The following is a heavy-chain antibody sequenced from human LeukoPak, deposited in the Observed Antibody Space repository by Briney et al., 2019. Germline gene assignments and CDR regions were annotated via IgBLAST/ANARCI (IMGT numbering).Heavy chain of an antibody. CDR3: AKVACSSTSCAFDY. CDR1: GFTFSSYA. J-gene: IGHJ4*02. Sequence: GGSLRLSCGAAGFTFSSYAMSWVRQAPGKGLERVSAISGSGGSTYYADSVKGRYTISRDNSKNTLYLQMNSLRAEDTAVYYCAKVACSSTSCAFDYWGQGTLVTVSS. V-gene: IGHV3-23*01. CDR2: ISGSGGST. D-gene: IGHD2-2*01.